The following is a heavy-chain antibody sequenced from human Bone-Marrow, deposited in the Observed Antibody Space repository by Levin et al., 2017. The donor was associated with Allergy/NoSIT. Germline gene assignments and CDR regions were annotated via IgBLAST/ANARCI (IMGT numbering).Heavy chain of an antibody. CDR2: IYSGGST. V-gene: IGHV3-53*01. J-gene: IGHJ3*01. Sequence: GESLKISCAASGFTVSNNYVWWVRQAPGKGLEWVSLIYSGGSTYYADSVKGRFSISRDGSKNTLYLQMNSLRAEDTAMYYCGRDVGPWGQGTMVTVSS. CDR1: GFTVSNNY. CDR3: GRDVGP. D-gene: IGHD1-26*01.